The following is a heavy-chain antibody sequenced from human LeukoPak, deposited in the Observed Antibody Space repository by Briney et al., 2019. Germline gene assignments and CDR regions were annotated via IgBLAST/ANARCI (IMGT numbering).Heavy chain of an antibody. Sequence: ASVKVSCKTSGYTFNIYHINWVRQVTGQGLEWMGWMNPNTGNAGYPQKFQSRVTMTRNTSISTAYLELSSLRSEDTAVYYCARGVRRARTEDYESSGYFPSDYWGQGTLVTVSS. J-gene: IGHJ4*02. V-gene: IGHV1-8*01. CDR3: ARGVRRARTEDYESSGYFPSDY. D-gene: IGHD3-22*01. CDR2: MNPNTGNA. CDR1: GYTFNIYH.